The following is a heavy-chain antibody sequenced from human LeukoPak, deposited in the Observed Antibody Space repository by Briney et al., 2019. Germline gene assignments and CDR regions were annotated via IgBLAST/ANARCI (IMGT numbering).Heavy chain of an antibody. V-gene: IGHV4-59*01. CDR2: IYYSGST. CDR1: GGSISSYY. Sequence: RPSETLSLTCTVSGGSISSYYWSWIRQPPGKGLEWIGYIYYSGSTNYNPSLKSRVTISVDTSKNQFSLKLSSVTAADTAVYYCARELPSPNDHHYFDYWGQGTLVTVSS. J-gene: IGHJ4*02. CDR3: ARELPSPNDHHYFDY. D-gene: IGHD1-1*01.